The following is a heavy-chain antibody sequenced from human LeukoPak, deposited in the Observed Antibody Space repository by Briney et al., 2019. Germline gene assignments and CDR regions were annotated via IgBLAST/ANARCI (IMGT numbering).Heavy chain of an antibody. J-gene: IGHJ5*02. CDR2: IYYSGST. D-gene: IGHD7-27*01. CDR3: ARDLTGDQFFDP. V-gene: IGHV4-31*03. CDR1: GGSISNDGYY. Sequence: SQTLSLTCNVSGGSISNDGYYWSWIRQHPGKGLEWLGYIYYSGSTYFNPSLKSRVTLSVDTSKSQFSLRLSSVTAADTAVYYCARDLTGDQFFDPWGQGTLVTVSS.